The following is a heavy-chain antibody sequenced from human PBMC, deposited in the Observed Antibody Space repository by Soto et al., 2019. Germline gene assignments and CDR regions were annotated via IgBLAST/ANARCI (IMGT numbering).Heavy chain of an antibody. CDR2: INPNSGGT. J-gene: IGHJ4*01. CDR1: GYTFTGYY. V-gene: IGHV1-2*04. D-gene: IGHD2-15*01. Sequence: ASVKVSCKASGYTFTGYYMHWVRQAPGQGLEWMGWINPNSGGTNYAQKFQGWVTMTRDTSISTAYMELSRLRSDDTAVYYCARERCSGGSCYGFVDYWGHGTLVTVSS. CDR3: ARERCSGGSCYGFVDY.